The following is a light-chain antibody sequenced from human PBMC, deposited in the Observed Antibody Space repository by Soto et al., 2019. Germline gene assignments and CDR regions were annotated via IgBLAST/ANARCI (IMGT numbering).Light chain of an antibody. CDR1: QSVSSN. J-gene: IGKJ1*01. CDR2: GAS. CDR3: QQYDNWFGT. Sequence: EIVMTQSPATLSVSPGERTTLSCRASQSVSSNLAWYQQKPGQAPRLLIYGASTRATGIPARFSGSGSGTEFTLTISSLQSEDFAVDYCQQYDNWFGTFGHGTKVEIK. V-gene: IGKV3-15*01.